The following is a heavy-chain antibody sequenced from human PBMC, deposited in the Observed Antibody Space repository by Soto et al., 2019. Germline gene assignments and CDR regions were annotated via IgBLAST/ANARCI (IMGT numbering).Heavy chain of an antibody. J-gene: IGHJ4*02. CDR1: GFTFTRYS. Sequence: PGGSLRLSCAASGFTFTRYSMNWVRQAPGKWLEWVSSISSTTNYIYYGDSMKARFTISRDNAKNSLYLEMNSRRAEDTAVYYSARESEDFSSSMDDWGQGTLVTVSS. CDR3: ARESEDFSSSMDD. D-gene: IGHD2-21*01. V-gene: IGHV3-21*06. CDR2: ISSTTNYI.